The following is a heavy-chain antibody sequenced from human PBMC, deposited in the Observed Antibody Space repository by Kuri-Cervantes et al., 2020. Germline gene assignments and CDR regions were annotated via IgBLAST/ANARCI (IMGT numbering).Heavy chain of an antibody. J-gene: IGHJ6*02. V-gene: IGHV4-30-2*01. CDR1: GGSISSGGSS. CDR3: ARDITLVVRGVGLTPGGYGMDV. Sequence: SQTLSLTSAVSGGSISSGGSSWSWIRQPPGKGLEWVGYIYHSGSTYYNPSIKSRATISVDRSKNQFSLKPSSVTPADTAVYYCARDITLVVRGVGLTPGGYGMDVWGQGTTVTVSS. CDR2: IYHSGST. D-gene: IGHD3-10*01.